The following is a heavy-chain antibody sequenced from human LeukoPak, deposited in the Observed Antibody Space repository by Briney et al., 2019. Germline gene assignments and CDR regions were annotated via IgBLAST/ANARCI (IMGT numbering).Heavy chain of an antibody. CDR3: ARFKGQQLVRDYYYYMDV. Sequence: SETLSLTCTVSGGSISNYYWSWLRQPPGKGLELIGYIYYSGRTNYNPSLKSRVTMSVDTSKNQFSMNLSSVTAADTALYYCARFKGQQLVRDYYYYMDVWGKGTTVTVSS. CDR2: IYYSGRT. J-gene: IGHJ6*03. D-gene: IGHD6-13*01. CDR1: GGSISNYY. V-gene: IGHV4-59*01.